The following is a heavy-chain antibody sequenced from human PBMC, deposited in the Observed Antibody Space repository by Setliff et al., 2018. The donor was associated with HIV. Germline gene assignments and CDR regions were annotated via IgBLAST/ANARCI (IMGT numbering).Heavy chain of an antibody. Sequence: SETLSLTCTVSGPSISSGDYYWSWIRQTAGKGLEWIEHIYTTGSTNYSPFFGGRVTLSIDRSKNHLSLKLNSVTAADTAVYYWARGPRLGISGYEDYWGQGTLVTVSS. J-gene: IGHJ4*02. CDR2: IYTTGST. V-gene: IGHV4-61*09. CDR1: GPSISSGDYY. D-gene: IGHD5-12*01. CDR3: ARGPRLGISGYEDY.